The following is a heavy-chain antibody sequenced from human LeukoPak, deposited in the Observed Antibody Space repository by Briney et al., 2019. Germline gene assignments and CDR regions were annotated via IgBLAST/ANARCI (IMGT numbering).Heavy chain of an antibody. CDR2: IYYSGST. V-gene: IGHV4-59*01. Sequence: SETLSLTCTVSGGSISSYYWSWIRQPPGKGLEWIEYIYYSGSTNYNPSLKSRVTISVDTSKNQFSLKLSSVTAADTAVYYCARAGRSYSSSYDYWGQGTLVTVSS. CDR3: ARAGRSYSSSYDY. D-gene: IGHD6-6*01. J-gene: IGHJ4*02. CDR1: GGSISSYY.